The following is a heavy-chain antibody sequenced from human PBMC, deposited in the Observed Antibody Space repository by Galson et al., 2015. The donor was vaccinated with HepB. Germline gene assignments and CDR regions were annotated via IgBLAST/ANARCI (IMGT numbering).Heavy chain of an antibody. CDR1: GYEFNKYG. CDR2: VSGYDGSA. J-gene: IGHJ6*02. V-gene: IGHV1-18*01. D-gene: IGHD1-7*01. Sequence: SVKVSCKASGYEFNKYGLSWVRQVPRQGLEWMGWVSGYDGSANYAPKFKGRVTMTTQTSTDTAFMEMRSLRADDTAVYFCARDSRLELHLNNYYSYGMDVWGQGTAVLVS. CDR3: ARDSRLELHLNNYYSYGMDV.